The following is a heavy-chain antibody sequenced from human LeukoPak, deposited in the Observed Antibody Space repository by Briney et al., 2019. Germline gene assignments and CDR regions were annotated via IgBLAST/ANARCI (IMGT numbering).Heavy chain of an antibody. V-gene: IGHV1-18*01. CDR2: ISAYNGNT. CDR1: GYSFSSYG. Sequence: ASVKVSCKASGYSFSSYGISWVRQAPGQGLEWMGWISAYNGNTKYAQKLQGRVTMTRDTSTSTVYMELSSLRSEDTAVYYCASSGAMYYYDSSGYPSVYWGQGTLVTVSS. J-gene: IGHJ4*02. D-gene: IGHD3-22*01. CDR3: ASSGAMYYYDSSGYPSVY.